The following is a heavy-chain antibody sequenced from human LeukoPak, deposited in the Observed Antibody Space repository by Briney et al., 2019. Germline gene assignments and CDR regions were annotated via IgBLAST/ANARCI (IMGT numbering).Heavy chain of an antibody. CDR2: ISDSGGSDSGGNT. J-gene: IGHJ4*02. V-gene: IGHV3-23*01. CDR3: ASALRIYYFGY. Sequence: PGGSLRLSCAASGFTFNNYIMNWVRQAPGEGLEWVSAISDSGGSDSGGNTYYADSVKGRFTISRDNSKNTLYLQMNSLRAEDTAVYYCASALRIYYFGYWGQGTLVTVSS. CDR1: GFTFNNYI. D-gene: IGHD2-15*01.